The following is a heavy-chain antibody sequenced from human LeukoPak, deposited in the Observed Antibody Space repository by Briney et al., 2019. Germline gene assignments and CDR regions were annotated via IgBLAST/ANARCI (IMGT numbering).Heavy chain of an antibody. J-gene: IGHJ4*02. CDR2: ISGSGGST. CDR1: GFTFSTYA. Sequence: PGGSLRLSCAASGFTFSTYAMSWVRQAPGRGLEWVSAISGSGGSTYYADSVKGRFTISRDNSKNTLYLQMNSLRAEDTAVYYCANFGLTYYYDSSGLREDYWGQGTLVTVSS. V-gene: IGHV3-23*01. D-gene: IGHD3-22*01. CDR3: ANFGLTYYYDSSGLREDY.